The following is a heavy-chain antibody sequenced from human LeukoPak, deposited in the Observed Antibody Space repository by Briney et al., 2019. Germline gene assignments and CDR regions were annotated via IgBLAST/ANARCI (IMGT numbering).Heavy chain of an antibody. Sequence: GGSLRLSCAASGFPFSTYWMVWVRQAPGKGLDWVANIRKDGGEKFYAASVKGRFIMSRYNAKNSLYLQMNNLRDEDMAVYYCASSHDSSGNDWSQGTFVTV. J-gene: IGHJ4*02. V-gene: IGHV3-7*01. D-gene: IGHD3-22*01. CDR3: ASSHDSSGND. CDR1: GFPFSTYW. CDR2: IRKDGGEK.